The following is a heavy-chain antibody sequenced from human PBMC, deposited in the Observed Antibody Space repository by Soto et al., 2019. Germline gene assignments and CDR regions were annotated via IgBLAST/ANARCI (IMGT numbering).Heavy chain of an antibody. CDR1: GFSFSSYE. D-gene: IGHD2-2*01. CDR3: ATIDYQLLRRGLDY. CDR2: INSRGSSI. V-gene: IGHV3-48*03. Sequence: ESGGGLVQPGGSLRLSCAASGFSFSSYEMNWVRQAPGKGLEWVSYINSRGSSIYYADSVKGRFTISRDNAKKSLFLQMNSLRAEDTALYYCATIDYQLLRRGLDYWGQGILVTVSS. J-gene: IGHJ4*02.